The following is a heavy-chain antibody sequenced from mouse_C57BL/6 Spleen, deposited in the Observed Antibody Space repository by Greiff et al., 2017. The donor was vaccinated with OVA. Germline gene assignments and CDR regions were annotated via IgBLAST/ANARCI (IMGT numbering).Heavy chain of an antibody. D-gene: IGHD3-2*02. J-gene: IGHJ3*01. CDR2: INPNNGGT. V-gene: IGHV1-18*01. CDR3: ARWLTAQASWFAY. CDR1: GYTFTDYN. Sequence: DVKLQESGPELVKPGASVKIPCKASGYTFTDYNMDWVKQSHGKSLEWIGDINPNNGGTIYNQKFKGKATLTVDKSSSTAYMELRSLTSEDTAVYYCARWLTAQASWFAYWGQGTLVTVSA.